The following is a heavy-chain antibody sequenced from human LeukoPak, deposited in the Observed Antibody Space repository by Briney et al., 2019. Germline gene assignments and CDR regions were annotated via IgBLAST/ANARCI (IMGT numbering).Heavy chain of an antibody. Sequence: ASVKVSCKASGYTFTSYYMHWVRQAPGQGLEWMGWISAYTGNTNYAQKLQGRVTMTTDTSTSTAYMELRSLRSDDTAVYYCARAGTYSSGWLDWFDPWGQGTLVTVSS. D-gene: IGHD6-19*01. V-gene: IGHV1-18*04. J-gene: IGHJ5*02. CDR2: ISAYTGNT. CDR3: ARAGTYSSGWLDWFDP. CDR1: GYTFTSYY.